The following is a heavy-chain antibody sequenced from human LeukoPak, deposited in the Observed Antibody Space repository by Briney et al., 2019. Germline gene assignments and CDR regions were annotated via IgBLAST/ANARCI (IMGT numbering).Heavy chain of an antibody. Sequence: SETLSLTCAVYGGSFSGYYWSWIRQPPGKGLGWIGEINHSGSTNYNPSLKSRVTISVDTSKNQFSLKLSSVTAADTAVYYCAISRSYYDILTGYQSGAFDIWGQGTMVTVSS. CDR1: GGSFSGYY. D-gene: IGHD3-9*01. CDR3: AISRSYYDILTGYQSGAFDI. J-gene: IGHJ3*02. CDR2: INHSGST. V-gene: IGHV4-34*01.